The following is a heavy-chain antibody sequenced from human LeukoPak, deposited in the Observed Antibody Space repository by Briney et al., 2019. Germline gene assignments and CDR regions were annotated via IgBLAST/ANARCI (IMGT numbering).Heavy chain of an antibody. D-gene: IGHD3-3*01. J-gene: IGHJ6*02. CDR2: INPNSGGT. V-gene: IGHV1-2*02. Sequence: ASVKVSCKASGYTLTGYYMHWVRQAPGQGLEWMGWINPNSGGTNYAQKFQGRVTMTRDTSISTAYMELSRLRSDDTAVYYCARVANYDFWSGYPPGHYYGMDVWGQGTTVTVSS. CDR1: GYTLTGYY. CDR3: ARVANYDFWSGYPPGHYYGMDV.